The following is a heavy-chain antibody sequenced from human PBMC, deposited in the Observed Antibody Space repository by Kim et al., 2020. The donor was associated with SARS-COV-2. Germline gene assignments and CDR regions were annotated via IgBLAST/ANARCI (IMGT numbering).Heavy chain of an antibody. CDR3: ARTYRAYGMDV. CDR1: GGSFSGYY. Sequence: SETLSLTCAVYGGSFSGYYWSWIRQPPGKGLEWIGEINHSGSTNYNPSLKSRVTISVDTSKNQFSLKLSSVTAADTAVYYCARTYRAYGMDVWGQGTTVTVSS. CDR2: INHSGST. D-gene: IGHD3-16*02. J-gene: IGHJ6*02. V-gene: IGHV4-34*01.